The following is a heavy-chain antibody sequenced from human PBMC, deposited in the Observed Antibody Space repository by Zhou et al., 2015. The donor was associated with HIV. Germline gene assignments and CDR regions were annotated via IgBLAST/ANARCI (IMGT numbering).Heavy chain of an antibody. J-gene: IGHJ5*02. Sequence: VQLVESGGGVVQPGRSLRLSCAASGFTFSSYAMHWVRQAPGKGLEWVSSISGTTTNTFYADSVKGRFTISRDNSRNTLYLQMNSLRAEDTALYYCATPRAPYSAGWTPTSASWFDPWGQGTLVIVSS. CDR1: GFTFSSYA. V-gene: IGHV3-23*04. CDR2: ISGTTTNT. D-gene: IGHD1-26*01. CDR3: ATPRAPYSAGWTPTSASWFDP.